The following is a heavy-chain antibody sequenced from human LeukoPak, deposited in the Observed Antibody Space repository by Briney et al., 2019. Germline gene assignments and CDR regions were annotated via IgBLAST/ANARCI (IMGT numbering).Heavy chain of an antibody. Sequence: KPSETLSLTCAVYGGSFSGYYWSWIRQPPGKGLEWIGEINHSGSTNYNPSLKSRVTISVDTSKNQFSLKLSSVTAADTAVYYCARHRIAARLTRIYWFDPGGQGTLVTVSS. V-gene: IGHV4-34*01. CDR2: INHSGST. D-gene: IGHD6-6*01. CDR1: GGSFSGYY. J-gene: IGHJ5*02. CDR3: ARHRIAARLTRIYWFDP.